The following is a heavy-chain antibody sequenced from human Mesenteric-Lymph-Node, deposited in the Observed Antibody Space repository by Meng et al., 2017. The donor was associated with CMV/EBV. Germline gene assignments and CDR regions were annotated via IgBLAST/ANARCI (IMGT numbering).Heavy chain of an antibody. CDR1: GGSISSSNW. CDR3: ASRGHYDFWSGYQTPFDY. CDR2: IYHSGST. Sequence: SETLSLTCAVSGGSISSSNWWSWVRQPPGKGLEWIGEIYHSGSTNYNPSLKSRVTISVDKSKNQFSLKLSSVTAANTAVYYCASRGHYDFWSGYQTPFDYWGQGTLVTVSS. J-gene: IGHJ4*02. V-gene: IGHV4-4*02. D-gene: IGHD3-3*01.